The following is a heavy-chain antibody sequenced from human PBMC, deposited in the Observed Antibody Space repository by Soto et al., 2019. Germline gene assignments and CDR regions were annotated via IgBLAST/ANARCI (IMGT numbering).Heavy chain of an antibody. J-gene: IGHJ4*02. CDR1: GYSFTGYY. Sequence: DSVKVCCKASGYSFTGYYIHWVRQAPGQGLEWMGWINPDSGATNYAQNFQGRVTLTSDTSISTASMDLTSLTSDDTAVYYCARGDYGTGGYPFPYFDYWGQGTLVTVSS. CDR3: ARGDYGTGGYPFPYFDY. D-gene: IGHD2-8*02. CDR2: INPDSGAT. V-gene: IGHV1-2*02.